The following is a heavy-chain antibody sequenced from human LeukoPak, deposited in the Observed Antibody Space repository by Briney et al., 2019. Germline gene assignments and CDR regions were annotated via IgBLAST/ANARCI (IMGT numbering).Heavy chain of an antibody. CDR2: ISWNSGSI. D-gene: IGHD1-7*01. V-gene: IGHV3-9*03. Sequence: GRSLRLSCAASGFTFDDYAMHWVRQAPGKGLGWVSGISWNSGSIGYADPVKDRFTISRDNAKNSLYLQMNSLRAEDMALYYCAKDIGWNYERRAFDIWGQGTMVTVSS. J-gene: IGHJ3*02. CDR3: AKDIGWNYERRAFDI. CDR1: GFTFDDYA.